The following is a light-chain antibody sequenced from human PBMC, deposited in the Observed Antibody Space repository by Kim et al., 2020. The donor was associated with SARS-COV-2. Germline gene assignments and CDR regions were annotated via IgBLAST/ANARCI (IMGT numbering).Light chain of an antibody. CDR1: QSVSKS. CDR2: DAS. CDR3: QQRSKWPLT. V-gene: IGKV3-11*01. Sequence: EIVLTQSPATLSLSPGERATLSCRASQSVSKSLGWYQQKTGQAPRLLIYDASNRANGIPARFSGSGSGTDFTLTISSLEPEDFAVYYCQQRSKWPLTFGGGTKVEIK. J-gene: IGKJ4*01.